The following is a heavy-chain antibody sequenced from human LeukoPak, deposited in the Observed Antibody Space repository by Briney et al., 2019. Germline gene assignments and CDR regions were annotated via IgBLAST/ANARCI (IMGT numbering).Heavy chain of an antibody. J-gene: IGHJ4*02. V-gene: IGHV1-2*04. CDR1: GYTFTGYY. CDR3: ARALYDSAVYFDY. CDR2: INPNSGGT. D-gene: IGHD5/OR15-5a*01. Sequence: GASVKVSCKASGYTFTGYYMHWVRQAPGQGPEWMGWINPNSGGTNYAQKFQGWVTMTRDTSISTAYMELSRLRSDDTAVYYCARALYDSAVYFDYWGQGTLVTVSS.